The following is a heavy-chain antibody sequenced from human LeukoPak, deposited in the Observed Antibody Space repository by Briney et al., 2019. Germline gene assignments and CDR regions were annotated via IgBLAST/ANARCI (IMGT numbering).Heavy chain of an antibody. CDR2: ISPYNGNT. J-gene: IGHJ4*02. CDR3: ARGLLGRLSH. Sequence: GASVQVSCKASGYTFTSSDLSWVRQAPGQGLEWMGWISPYNGNTNYAQNLQGRVTMTTDTSTSTAYMELRSLRSDDTAVYYCARGLLGRLSHWGQGTLVTVSS. V-gene: IGHV1-18*01. CDR1: GYTFTSSD. D-gene: IGHD1-26*01.